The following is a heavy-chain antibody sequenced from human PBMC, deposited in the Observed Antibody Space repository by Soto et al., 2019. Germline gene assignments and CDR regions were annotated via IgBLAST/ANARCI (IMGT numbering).Heavy chain of an antibody. J-gene: IGHJ4*02. CDR2: IYYRGLT. V-gene: IGHV4-39*02. CDR3: APHRGDTFGWHSFDY. D-gene: IGHD6-19*01. CDR1: RDSITNNNYY. Sequence: QLQLQESGPGLVKPSETLSLTCSVSRDSITNNNYYWGWIRQPPGKGLEWIGSIYYRGLTYHIPSLSSRLPLSVDPSNDFFSLRVSSVTAADAAMYYCAPHRGDTFGWHSFDYWGQGALVTVSS.